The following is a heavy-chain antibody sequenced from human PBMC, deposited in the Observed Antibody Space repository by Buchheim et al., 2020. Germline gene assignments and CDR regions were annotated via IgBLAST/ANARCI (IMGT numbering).Heavy chain of an antibody. J-gene: IGHJ6*02. Sequence: QVQLQESGPGLVKPSQTLSLTCTVSGGSINSGGYYWNWIRQHPGKGLEWIGYIYYSGSTYYNPSLKSRVTISVDTSKNQFSLKLSSVTAADTAVYYCAREAVAGILDYYYGMDVWGQGTT. D-gene: IGHD6-19*01. CDR2: IYYSGST. V-gene: IGHV4-31*03. CDR3: AREAVAGILDYYYGMDV. CDR1: GGSINSGGYY.